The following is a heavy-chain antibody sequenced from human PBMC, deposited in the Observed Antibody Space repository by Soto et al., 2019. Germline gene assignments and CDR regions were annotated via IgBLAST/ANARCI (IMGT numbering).Heavy chain of an antibody. V-gene: IGHV1-58*01. Sequence: GASVKVSCKASGFTFTSSAVQWVRQARGQRLEWIGWIVVGSGNTNYAQKFQERVTITRDMSTSTAYMELSSLRSEDTAVYYCAAGWSGSYGFPYASDIWGQGTMVTVSS. J-gene: IGHJ3*02. CDR1: GFTFTSSA. CDR2: IVVGSGNT. CDR3: AAGWSGSYGFPYASDI. D-gene: IGHD1-26*01.